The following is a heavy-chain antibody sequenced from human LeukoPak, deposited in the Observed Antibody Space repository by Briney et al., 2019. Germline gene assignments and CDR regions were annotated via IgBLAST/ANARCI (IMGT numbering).Heavy chain of an antibody. V-gene: IGHV4-34*01. CDR1: GGSFSGYY. D-gene: IGHD3-10*01. Sequence: SETLSLSCAVYGGSFSGYYWTWIRQPPGKGLEWIGEINHSGSTNYNPSLKSRVTMSVDTSMNQFSLRLNSVTAADTAVYYCARAYGSGSYHSNWFESWGQGALVIVSS. J-gene: IGHJ5*01. CDR2: INHSGST. CDR3: ARAYGSGSYHSNWFES.